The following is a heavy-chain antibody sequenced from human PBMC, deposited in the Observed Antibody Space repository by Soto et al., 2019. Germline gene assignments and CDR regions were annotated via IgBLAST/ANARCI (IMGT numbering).Heavy chain of an antibody. CDR1: GGTFSSYA. CDR2: IIPIFGTA. V-gene: IGHV1-69*01. Sequence: QVQLVQSGAEVKKPGSSVKVSCKASGGTFSSYAISWVRQAPGQGLEWMGGIIPIFGTANYAQKFQGRVTITADESTSTAYMELSSRRSEDTAVYYCARVVVVVPAARVDYYYGMDVWGQGTTVTVSS. D-gene: IGHD2-2*01. CDR3: ARVVVVVPAARVDYYYGMDV. J-gene: IGHJ6*02.